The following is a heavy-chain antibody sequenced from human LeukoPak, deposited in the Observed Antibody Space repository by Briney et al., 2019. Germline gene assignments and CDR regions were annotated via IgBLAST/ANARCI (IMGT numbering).Heavy chain of an antibody. CDR2: IIPIFGTT. CDR3: AREGETVVGTPRLGTTQSFGY. CDR1: GGTLSTYA. D-gene: IGHD1-1*01. J-gene: IGHJ4*02. V-gene: IGHV1-69*05. Sequence: GASVKVSCKVSGGTLSTYAISWVRQAPGQGLEWMGTIIPIFGTTNYAQRFQGRATVSMDESTSTAYMELSSLRSEDTAVYYCAREGETVVGTPRLGTTQSFGYWGQGTLVTVSS.